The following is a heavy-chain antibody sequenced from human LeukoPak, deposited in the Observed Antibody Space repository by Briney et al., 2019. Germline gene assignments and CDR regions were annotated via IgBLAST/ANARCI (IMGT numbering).Heavy chain of an antibody. V-gene: IGHV3-53*01. Sequence: RLSXXXXGXIXXNKYIXWVRQAPGKGLEWVSVIYSDGNTNYADSVKGRFTISRDNSKNTLYLQMNSLRAEDTAVYYCADMTDDYWGQGTLVTVSS. D-gene: IGHD2-21*02. CDR3: ADMTDDY. J-gene: IGHJ4*02. CDR1: GXIXXNKY. CDR2: IYSDGNT.